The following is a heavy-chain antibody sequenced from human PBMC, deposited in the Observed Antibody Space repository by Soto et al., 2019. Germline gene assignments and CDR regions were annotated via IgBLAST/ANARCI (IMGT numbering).Heavy chain of an antibody. V-gene: IGHV3-7*01. CDR1: GFTFSDCW. CDR2: IKEDGSEK. J-gene: IGHJ4*02. D-gene: IGHD6-25*01. Sequence: PGGSLRLSCAASGFTFSDCWMSWVRQAPGKGLEWVANIKEDGSEKYYVDSVKGRFSISRDNAENSLYLQMHSLRAEDTAVYYCSIDRHRRSGIVYRGQGTLVTGS. CDR3: SIDRHRRSGIVY.